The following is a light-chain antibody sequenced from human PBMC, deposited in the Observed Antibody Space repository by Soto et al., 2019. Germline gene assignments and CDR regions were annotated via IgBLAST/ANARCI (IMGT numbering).Light chain of an antibody. V-gene: IGKV3-11*01. Sequence: EIVMTQSPATLSVSPGERATLSCGASQSVNSNLAWYQQKPGQAPRLLIYDASNRATGIPVRFSGRGSGTDFTLTISSLEPEDFAIYYCQQRSSWPRTFGRGTKVDIK. J-gene: IGKJ1*01. CDR1: QSVNSN. CDR2: DAS. CDR3: QQRSSWPRT.